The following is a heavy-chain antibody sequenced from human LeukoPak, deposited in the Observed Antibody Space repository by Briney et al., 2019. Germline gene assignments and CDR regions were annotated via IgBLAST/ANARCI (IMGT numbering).Heavy chain of an antibody. CDR3: ARDLSRGVTTPFEY. CDR1: GYSFTAYY. D-gene: IGHD4-17*01. J-gene: IGHJ4*02. Sequence: VASVKVSCKASGYSFTAYYMPWVRQAPGQGLEWMGWINPNSGGTNYAQKFQGRVTMTRDTSISTAYMELSRLRSDDTAVYYCARDLSRGVTTPFEYWGQGTLVTVSS. V-gene: IGHV1-2*02. CDR2: INPNSGGT.